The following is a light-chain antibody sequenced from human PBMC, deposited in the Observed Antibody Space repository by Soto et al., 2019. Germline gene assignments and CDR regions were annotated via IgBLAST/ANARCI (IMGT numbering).Light chain of an antibody. J-gene: IGKJ4*01. CDR2: GAS. CDR3: QQYNNWPLT. V-gene: IGKV3-15*01. Sequence: EIVMTRSPATLSVSPGERATLSCRASQSVSSNLAWYQQKPGQAPRLLIYGASTRATGIPARFSGSGSGTEFTLTISSLQSEDFAVYYCQQYNNWPLTFGGGTKVAIK. CDR1: QSVSSN.